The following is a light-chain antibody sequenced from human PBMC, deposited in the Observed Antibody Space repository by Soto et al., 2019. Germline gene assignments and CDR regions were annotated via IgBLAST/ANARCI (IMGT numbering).Light chain of an antibody. J-gene: IGKJ1*01. Sequence: DIQMTQSPSTLSASVGDRDTITCRASQSISSWLAWYQQKPGKAPKLLIYDASYLERGVPSRFSGSGSGTEFTLTISSLQPDDLATYYCQQYNSFWTFGQGTKVE. CDR2: DAS. V-gene: IGKV1-5*01. CDR1: QSISSW. CDR3: QQYNSFWT.